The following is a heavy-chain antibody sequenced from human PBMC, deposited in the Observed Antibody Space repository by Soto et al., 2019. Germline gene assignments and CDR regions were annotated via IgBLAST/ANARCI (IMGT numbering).Heavy chain of an antibody. CDR3: AKYLSSSWYPQD. Sequence: GGSLRLSCAASGFTFSSYAMTWVRRAPGKGLEWVSAISGSGNTTYYADSVKGRFTISRDSSKNTLYLQMNSLRAEDTTVYFCAKYLSSSWYPQDWGQGTLVTVSS. CDR1: GFTFSSYA. CDR2: ISGSGNTT. D-gene: IGHD6-13*01. V-gene: IGHV3-23*01. J-gene: IGHJ4*02.